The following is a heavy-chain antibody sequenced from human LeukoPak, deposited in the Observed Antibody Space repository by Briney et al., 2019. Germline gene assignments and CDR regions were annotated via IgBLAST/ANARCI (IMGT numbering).Heavy chain of an antibody. D-gene: IGHD2-8*02. J-gene: IGHJ4*02. V-gene: IGHV4-59*01. CDR3: ARATTAYCTGGICPNFGY. CDR2: VYYSGST. CDR1: GGSITSYY. Sequence: SETLSLTCTVSGGSITSYYWSWIRQPPGGGLEWIGYVYYSGSTNYNPSLKSRVTTSVDTSKNQFSLKLTSVTAADTALYYCARATTAYCTGGICPNFGYWGQGTLVTVSS.